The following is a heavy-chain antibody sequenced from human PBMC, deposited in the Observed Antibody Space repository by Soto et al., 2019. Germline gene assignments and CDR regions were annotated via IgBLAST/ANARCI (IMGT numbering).Heavy chain of an antibody. V-gene: IGHV4-30-4*01. CDR3: ARALLQLWHDYDYGMYV. D-gene: IGHD5-18*01. J-gene: IGHJ6*02. Sequence: QVQLQESGPGLVKPSHTLSLTCTVSGGAISRGEYYWRWIRQPPGKGLEWIVYSYYSGPTYYNPSLKSRVTILVDTSKNQFSLNVSSVTAADTAVDYCARALLQLWHDYDYGMYVWGQGTTVTVSS. CDR1: GGAISRGEYY. CDR2: SYYSGPT.